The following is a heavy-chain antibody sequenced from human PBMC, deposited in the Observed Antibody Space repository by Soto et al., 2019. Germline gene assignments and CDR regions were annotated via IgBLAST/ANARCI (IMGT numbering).Heavy chain of an antibody. V-gene: IGHV1-46*01. CDR1: GCTFTSYY. Sequence: ASLKVSCKASGCTFTSYYMHWVRQAPGQGLEWMGIINPRGGSTTYAQKFQGRVTMTRDTSTSTVYMELSSLRSEDTAVYYCARAYSNRSAMDVWGQGTTVTVSS. J-gene: IGHJ6*02. CDR2: INPRGGST. CDR3: ARAYSNRSAMDV. D-gene: IGHD4-4*01.